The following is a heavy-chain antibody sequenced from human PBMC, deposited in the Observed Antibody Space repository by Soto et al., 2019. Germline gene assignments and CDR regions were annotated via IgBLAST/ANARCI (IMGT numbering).Heavy chain of an antibody. D-gene: IGHD3-10*01. CDR1: GFTFSSYG. V-gene: IGHV3-30*18. CDR3: AKDRMGAGVRCYLDY. Sequence: QVQLVESGGGVVQPGRSLRLSCAASGFTFSSYGMHWVRQAPGKGLEWVAVIIDDGSTKYYADSVKGRFTISRDNSKSTLYLQMSSLRAEDTAVYFCAKDRMGAGVRCYLDYGGQGTLVTVSS. CDR2: IIDDGSTK. J-gene: IGHJ4*02.